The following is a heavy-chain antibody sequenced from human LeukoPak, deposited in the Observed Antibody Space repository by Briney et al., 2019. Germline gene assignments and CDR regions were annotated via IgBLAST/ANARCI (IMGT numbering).Heavy chain of an antibody. J-gene: IGHJ4*02. CDR3: ARDLSPVVVVPAAMAAY. V-gene: IGHV1-46*01. D-gene: IGHD2-2*01. CDR2: INPSGGST. CDR1: GYTFTNYY. Sequence: ASVKVSCKASGYTFTNYYIHWVRQAPGQGLECMGIINPSGGSTSYAQKFQGRVTMTRDMSTSIVYMELSSLRSEDTAVYYCARDLSPVVVVPAAMAAYWGQGTLVTVSS.